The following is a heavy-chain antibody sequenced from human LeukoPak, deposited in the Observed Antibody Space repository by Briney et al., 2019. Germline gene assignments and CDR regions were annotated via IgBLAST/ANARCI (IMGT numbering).Heavy chain of an antibody. CDR1: AFTFSNYG. Sequence: GGSLRLSCAASAFTFSNYGMYWVRQAPGKGLECVAGISYDGSNEYYADSVKGRFTISRDNSKNTLDLQMSGLRSEDSAVYYCAKGGYTYGYGGYFDLWGRGTLVTASS. CDR3: AKGGYTYGYGGYFDL. V-gene: IGHV3-30*18. J-gene: IGHJ2*01. CDR2: ISYDGSNE. D-gene: IGHD5-18*01.